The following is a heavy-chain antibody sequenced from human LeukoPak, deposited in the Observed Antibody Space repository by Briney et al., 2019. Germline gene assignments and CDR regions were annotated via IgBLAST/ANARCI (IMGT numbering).Heavy chain of an antibody. V-gene: IGHV3-21*01. J-gene: IGHJ5*02. CDR1: GFTFSSYS. D-gene: IGHD3-10*01. Sequence: GGSLRLSCAASGFTFSSYSMNWVRQAPGKGLEWVSSISSSSSYIYYADSVKGRFTISRDNAKNSLYLQMNSLRAEDTAVYYCAGDRGQYYPNWFDPWGQGTLVTVSS. CDR3: AGDRGQYYPNWFDP. CDR2: ISSSSSYI.